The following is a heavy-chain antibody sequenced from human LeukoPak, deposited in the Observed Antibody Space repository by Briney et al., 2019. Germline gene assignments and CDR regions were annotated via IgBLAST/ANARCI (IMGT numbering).Heavy chain of an antibody. CDR3: ARPYYYDSSGYSFDY. D-gene: IGHD3-22*01. J-gene: IGHJ4*02. CDR2: ISYDGSNK. Sequence: GGSLRLSCAASGFTFSSYAMHWVRQAPGKGLEWVAVISYDGSNKYYADSVKGRFTISRGNSKYTLYLQMNSLRAEDTAVYYCARPYYYDSSGYSFDYWGQGTLVTVSS. V-gene: IGHV3-30-3*01. CDR1: GFTFSSYA.